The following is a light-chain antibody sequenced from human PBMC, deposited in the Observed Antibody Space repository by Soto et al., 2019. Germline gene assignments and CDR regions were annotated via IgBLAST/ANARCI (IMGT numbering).Light chain of an antibody. Sequence: EIMMTQSPATLSVSQGERATLSCRSSQSVSSSLAWYQQKPGQAPRLLIYGASTRATGIPARFSGSGSGTDFTLTISGLQSEDFAVYYCQQYNDWPPGYTFGQGTKVDI. CDR1: QSVSSS. J-gene: IGKJ2*01. CDR3: QQYNDWPPGYT. CDR2: GAS. V-gene: IGKV3-15*01.